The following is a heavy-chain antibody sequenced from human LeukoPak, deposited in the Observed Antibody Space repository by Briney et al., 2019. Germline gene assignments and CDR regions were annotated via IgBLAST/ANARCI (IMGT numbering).Heavy chain of an antibody. CDR2: ISASGGST. Sequence: GGSLRLSCAASGFTFSSYAMSWVRQAPGKGLEWVSAISASGGSTYYADSVRGRFTISRDNFKNTLYLQMNSLRAEDTAVYYCAKGSGTYYKGYFDYWGQGTLVTVSS. V-gene: IGHV3-23*01. J-gene: IGHJ4*02. CDR1: GFTFSSYA. CDR3: AKGSGTYYKGYFDY. D-gene: IGHD3-10*01.